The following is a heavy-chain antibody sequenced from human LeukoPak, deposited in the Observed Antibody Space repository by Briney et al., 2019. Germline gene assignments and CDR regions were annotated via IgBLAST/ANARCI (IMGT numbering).Heavy chain of an antibody. Sequence: GGSLRLSCAASGFTFSNYAMNWVRQAPGKGLEWVSAVSGSGGATYYADSVKGRFTISRDKSKNTLYLQMNSLRAEDTAVYFCAKGIYYYYTGYSQLDHWGQGTLVSVSS. CDR1: GFTFSNYA. CDR3: AKGIYYYYTGYSQLDH. CDR2: VSGSGGAT. D-gene: IGHD3-10*01. J-gene: IGHJ4*02. V-gene: IGHV3-23*01.